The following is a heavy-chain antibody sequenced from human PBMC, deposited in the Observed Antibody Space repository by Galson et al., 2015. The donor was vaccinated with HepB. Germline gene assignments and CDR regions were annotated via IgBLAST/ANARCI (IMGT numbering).Heavy chain of an antibody. Sequence: SLRLSCAASGFTFSGSAMHWVRQASGKGLEWVGRIRSKGNSYATADAASVKGRFTISRDDSKNTAYLQMNSLKTEDTAVYYCTRHVDSSSWYDDYYMDVWGKGTTVTVSS. D-gene: IGHD6-13*01. CDR2: IRSKGNSYAT. CDR3: TRHVDSSSWYDDYYMDV. J-gene: IGHJ6*03. CDR1: GFTFSGSA. V-gene: IGHV3-73*01.